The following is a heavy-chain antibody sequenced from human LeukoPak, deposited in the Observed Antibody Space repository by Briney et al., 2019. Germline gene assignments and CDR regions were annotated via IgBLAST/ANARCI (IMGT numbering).Heavy chain of an antibody. Sequence: SETLSLTCAVSGGSISSSNWWSWVRQPPGKGLEWIGEIYHSGSTNYNPSLKSRVTISVDKSKNQFSLKLSSVTAADTAVYYCARVTGTTYGLGNWFDPWGQGTLVTVSS. V-gene: IGHV4-4*02. J-gene: IGHJ5*02. D-gene: IGHD1-20*01. CDR1: GGSISSSNW. CDR3: ARVTGTTYGLGNWFDP. CDR2: IYHSGST.